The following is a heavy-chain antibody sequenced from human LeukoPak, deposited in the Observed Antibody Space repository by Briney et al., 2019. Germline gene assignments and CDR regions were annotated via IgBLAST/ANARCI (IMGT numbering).Heavy chain of an antibody. CDR3: AKDWKAAAGTGGWFDP. J-gene: IGHJ5*02. Sequence: PGGSLRLSCAASGFTFDDYAMHWVRQAPGKGLEWVSGISWNSGSIGYADSVKGRFTISRDNAKNSLYLQMNSLRAEDTALYYCAKDWKAAAGTGGWFDPWGQGTLVTVSS. CDR1: GFTFDDYA. D-gene: IGHD6-13*01. CDR2: ISWNSGSI. V-gene: IGHV3-9*01.